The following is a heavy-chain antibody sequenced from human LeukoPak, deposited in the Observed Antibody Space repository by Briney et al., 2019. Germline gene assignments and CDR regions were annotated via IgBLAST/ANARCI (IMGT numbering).Heavy chain of an antibody. V-gene: IGHV5-51*01. CDR3: ARDRGVPPRRMDV. Sequence: GESLKISCKGSGYSFTTYWIGWVRQMPGKGLEWMGIIYPGDSDTRYSPSFQGQVTISADKSISTAYLHWSSLKASDTAMYYCARDRGVPPRRMDVWGKGTTVTISS. D-gene: IGHD3-10*01. CDR2: IYPGDSDT. CDR1: GYSFTTYW. J-gene: IGHJ6*04.